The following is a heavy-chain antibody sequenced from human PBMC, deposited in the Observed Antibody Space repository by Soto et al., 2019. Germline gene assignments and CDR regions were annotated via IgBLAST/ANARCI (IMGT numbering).Heavy chain of an antibody. J-gene: IGHJ6*02. CDR3: ARGVVVVVPAAIRRGDYYYYGMDV. D-gene: IGHD2-2*02. CDR1: GGSISSGGYY. CDR2: IYYSGST. Sequence: PSETLSLTCTVSGGSISSGGYYWSCIRQHPGKGLEWIGYIYYSGSTYYNPSLKSRVTISVDTSKNQFSLKLSSVTAADTAVYYCARGVVVVVPAAIRRGDYYYYGMDVWGQGTTVTVSS. V-gene: IGHV4-31*03.